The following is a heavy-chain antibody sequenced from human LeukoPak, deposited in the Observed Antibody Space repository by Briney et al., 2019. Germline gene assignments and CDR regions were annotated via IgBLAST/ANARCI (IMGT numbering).Heavy chain of an antibody. Sequence: ASVTVSCKASGYTFTSYGISWVRQAPGQGLEWMGWISAYNGNTNYAQKLQGRVTMTTDTSTSTAYMELRSLRSDDTAVYYCARDLSRITGTNWFDPWGQGTLVTVSS. CDR3: ARDLSRITGTNWFDP. CDR2: ISAYNGNT. D-gene: IGHD1-20*01. CDR1: GYTFTSYG. J-gene: IGHJ5*02. V-gene: IGHV1-18*01.